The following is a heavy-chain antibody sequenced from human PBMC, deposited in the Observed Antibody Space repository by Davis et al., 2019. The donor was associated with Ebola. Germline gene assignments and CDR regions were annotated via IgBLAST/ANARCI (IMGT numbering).Heavy chain of an antibody. D-gene: IGHD6-13*01. CDR3: ARDSSIAAAEDY. V-gene: IGHV1-3*01. Sequence: ASVKVSCKASGYTFTSYAMHWVRQAPGQRLEWMGWINAGNGNTKYSQKFQGRVTITRDTSASTAYMELSSLRSEDTAVYYCARDSSIAAAEDYWGQGTLVTVSS. CDR1: GYTFTSYA. J-gene: IGHJ4*02. CDR2: INAGNGNT.